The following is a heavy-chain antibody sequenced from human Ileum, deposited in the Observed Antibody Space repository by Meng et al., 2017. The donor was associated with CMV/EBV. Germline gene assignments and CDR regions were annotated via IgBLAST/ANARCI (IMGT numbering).Heavy chain of an antibody. V-gene: IGHV3-30*02. CDR1: GFTFSRHW. Sequence: GESLKISCAASGFTFSRHWMHWVRQAPGKGLEWVAVIRYDGSSKNYADSVKGRFTISRDNSKNTLYLQMNSLRAEDTAVYYCAKDRKLGEYHFDYWGQGTLVTVSS. D-gene: IGHD3-16*01. CDR3: AKDRKLGEYHFDY. J-gene: IGHJ4*02. CDR2: IRYDGSSK.